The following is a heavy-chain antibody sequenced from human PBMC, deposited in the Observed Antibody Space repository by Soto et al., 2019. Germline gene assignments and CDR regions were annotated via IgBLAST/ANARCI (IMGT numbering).Heavy chain of an antibody. CDR2: IYYSGST. CDR1: GGSISSYY. V-gene: IGHV4-59*08. D-gene: IGHD1-1*01. J-gene: IGHJ4*02. Sequence: SETLSLTCTVSGGSISSYYWSWIRQPPGKGLEWIAYIYYSGSTEYNPSLKSRVTISVDTSKNQFSLKLSSVTAADTAVYYCAIYLSTTIAPIPFDYWGQGTLVTVSS. CDR3: AIYLSTTIAPIPFDY.